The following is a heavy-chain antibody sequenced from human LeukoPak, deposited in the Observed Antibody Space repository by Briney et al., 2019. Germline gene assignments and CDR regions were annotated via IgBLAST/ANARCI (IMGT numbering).Heavy chain of an antibody. Sequence: PSATLSLTCPVSGGSISSYYWSWIRQPPGKGLEWIGYIFYSGSTNYNPSLKSRVTISIDTSNNQFSLRLRSVTAADTAIYYCTRGRDGYKFDYWGQGTLVTVSS. J-gene: IGHJ4*02. V-gene: IGHV4-59*01. D-gene: IGHD5-24*01. CDR3: TRGRDGYKFDY. CDR1: GGSISSYY. CDR2: IFYSGST.